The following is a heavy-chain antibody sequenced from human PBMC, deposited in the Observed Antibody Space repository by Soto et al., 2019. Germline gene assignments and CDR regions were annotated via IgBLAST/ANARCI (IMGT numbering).Heavy chain of an antibody. CDR2: ISYDGSNK. Sequence: GGSLRLSCAASGFTFSSYGMHWVRQAPGKGLEWVAVISYDGSNKYYADSVKGRFTISRDNSKNTLYLQMNSLRAEDTAVYYCAKDLRPDFWSGYVSGGFDYWGQGTLVTVSS. V-gene: IGHV3-30*18. CDR1: GFTFSSYG. D-gene: IGHD3-3*01. CDR3: AKDLRPDFWSGYVSGGFDY. J-gene: IGHJ4*02.